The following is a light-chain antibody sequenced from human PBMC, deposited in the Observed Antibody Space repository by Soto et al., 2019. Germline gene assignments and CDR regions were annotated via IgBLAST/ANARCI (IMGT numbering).Light chain of an antibody. J-gene: IGKJ4*01. Sequence: DIQMTQSPSSLSASVGDRVTITCQASQDISNYLNWYQQKPGKAPKLLIYDASNLETEVPSRFSGSGSGTDFTLTITSQQPEDIATYYCHQYDNPPPTALTFGGGTKEEIK. CDR2: DAS. CDR1: QDISNY. CDR3: HQYDNPPPTALT. V-gene: IGKV1-33*01.